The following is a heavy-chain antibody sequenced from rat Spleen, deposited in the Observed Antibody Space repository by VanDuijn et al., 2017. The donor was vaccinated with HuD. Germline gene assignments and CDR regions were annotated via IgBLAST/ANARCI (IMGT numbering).Heavy chain of an antibody. CDR1: GFTFSDYY. V-gene: IGHV5-20*01. J-gene: IGHJ2*01. CDR3: TTFLDY. Sequence: EVQLVESGGGLVQPGRSLKLSCAASGFTFSDYYMAWVRQAPTKGLEWVASISYDGSSTYYRDSVKGRFTISRDNAKSTLDLQMDSLRSEDTATYYCTTFLDYWGQGVMVTVSS. CDR2: ISYDGSST.